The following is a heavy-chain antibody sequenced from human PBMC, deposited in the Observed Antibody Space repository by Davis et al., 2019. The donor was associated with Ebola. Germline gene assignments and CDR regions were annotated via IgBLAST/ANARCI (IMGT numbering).Heavy chain of an antibody. J-gene: IGHJ6*02. CDR3: ARGGIAAPYYYGMDV. Sequence: PGGSLRLSCAASGFTFSNYWMSWVRQAPGKGLEWVANMKEGGREKYYVDSVKGRFSISRDNAKNSLYLQMNSLRAEDTAVYYCARGGIAAPYYYGMDVWGQGTTVTVSS. CDR1: GFTFSNYW. V-gene: IGHV3-7*04. D-gene: IGHD6-13*01. CDR2: MKEGGREK.